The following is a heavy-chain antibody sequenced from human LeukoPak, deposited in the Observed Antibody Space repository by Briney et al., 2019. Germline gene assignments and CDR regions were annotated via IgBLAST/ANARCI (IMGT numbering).Heavy chain of an antibody. CDR1: GGSVSSPDSY. D-gene: IGHD6-6*01. J-gene: IGHJ5*02. CDR3: ARNTSSSPWFDP. CDR2: VYYIGTA. V-gene: IGHV4-61*03. Sequence: NSSETLSLTCTVSGGSVSSPDSYWSWIRQPPGKGLEWIGNVYYIGTASCNSALKTRVTISVNKAKNHFSLSLTSVTAADTAIYFCARNTSSSPWFDPWGQGTLVTVSS.